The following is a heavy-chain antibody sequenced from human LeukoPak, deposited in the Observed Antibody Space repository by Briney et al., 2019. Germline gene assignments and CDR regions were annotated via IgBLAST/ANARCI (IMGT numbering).Heavy chain of an antibody. CDR2: INPSGGST. CDR3: ARGEAARPGSGYYYYYYMDV. Sequence: ASVKVSCKAPGYTFTSYYMHWVRQAPGQGLEWMGIINPSGGSTSYAQKFQGRVTMTRDTSTSTVYMELSSLRSEDTAVYYCARGEAARPGSGYYYYYYMDVWGKGTTVTVSS. V-gene: IGHV1-46*01. D-gene: IGHD6-6*01. J-gene: IGHJ6*03. CDR1: GYTFTSYY.